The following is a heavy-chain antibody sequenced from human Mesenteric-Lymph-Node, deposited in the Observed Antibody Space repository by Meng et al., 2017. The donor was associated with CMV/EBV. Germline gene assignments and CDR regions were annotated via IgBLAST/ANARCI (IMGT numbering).Heavy chain of an antibody. J-gene: IGHJ4*02. CDR2: IYYSGST. CDR1: GGSISSSSYY. Sequence: QLQLQELGPGLVKPSETLSLTCTVSGGSISSSSYYWGWIRQPPGKGLEWIGSIYYSGSTYYNPSLKSRVTISVDTSKNQFSLKLSSVTAADTAVYYCARDGDYYDSSGYNPFDYWGQGTLVTVSS. CDR3: ARDGDYYDSSGYNPFDY. V-gene: IGHV4-39*07. D-gene: IGHD3-22*01.